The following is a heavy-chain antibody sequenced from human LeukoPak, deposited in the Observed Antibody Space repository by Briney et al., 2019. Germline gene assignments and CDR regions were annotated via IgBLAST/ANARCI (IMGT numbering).Heavy chain of an antibody. V-gene: IGHV4-4*08. CDR3: ASWGDCSSTSCYTGDGYYYYYMDV. CDR2: IYHSGST. Sequence: SETLSLTCTVSGGSVNSYYWSWIRQPPGKGLEWIGEIYHSGSTNYNPSLKSRVTISVDTSKNQFSLKLSSVTAADTAVYYCASWGDCSSTSCYTGDGYYYYYMDVWGKGTTVTVSS. J-gene: IGHJ6*03. D-gene: IGHD2-2*02. CDR1: GGSVNSYY.